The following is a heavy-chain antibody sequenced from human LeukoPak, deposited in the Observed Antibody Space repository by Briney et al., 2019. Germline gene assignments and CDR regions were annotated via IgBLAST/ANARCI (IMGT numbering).Heavy chain of an antibody. J-gene: IGHJ4*02. CDR1: GFTFSSYS. CDR3: ARENDFWSGYTLDTYYFDY. CDR2: ISSSSSYI. D-gene: IGHD3-3*01. V-gene: IGHV3-21*01. Sequence: GGSLRLSCAASGFTFSSYSMNWVRQAPGKGLEWVSSISSSSSYIYYADSVKGRFTISRDNAKNSLYLQMNSLRAEDTAVYYCARENDFWSGYTLDTYYFDYWGQGTLVTVSS.